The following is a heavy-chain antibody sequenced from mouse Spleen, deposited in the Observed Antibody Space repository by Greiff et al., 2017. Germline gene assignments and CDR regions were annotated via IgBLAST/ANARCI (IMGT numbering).Heavy chain of an antibody. V-gene: IGHV1-9*01. CDR1: GYTFSSYW. CDR2: ILPGSGST. Sequence: VKLMESGAELMKPGASVKISCKAPGYTFSSYWIEWVKQRPGHGLEWIGEILPGSGSTNYNEKFKGKATFTADTSSNTAYMQLSSLTSEDSAVYYCARWDYDGTYWGQGTLVTVSA. CDR3: ARWDYDGTY. J-gene: IGHJ3*01. D-gene: IGHD2-4*01.